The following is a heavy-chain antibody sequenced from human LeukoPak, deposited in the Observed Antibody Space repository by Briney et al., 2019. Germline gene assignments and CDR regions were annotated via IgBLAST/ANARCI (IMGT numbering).Heavy chain of an antibody. CDR1: GYTFTSYA. J-gene: IGHJ3*02. CDR2: INTNTGNP. CDR3: ARGGSHYYDSSADAFDI. Sequence: ASVKVSCKASGYTFTSYAMNWVRQASGQGLEWMGWINTNTGNPTYAQGFTGRFVFSLDTSVSTAYLQISSLKAEDTAVYYCARGGSHYYDSSADAFDIWGQGTMVTVSS. V-gene: IGHV7-4-1*02. D-gene: IGHD3-22*01.